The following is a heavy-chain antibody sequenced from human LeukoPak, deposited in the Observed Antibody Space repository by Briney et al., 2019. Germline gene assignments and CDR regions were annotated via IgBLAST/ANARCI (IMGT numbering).Heavy chain of an antibody. D-gene: IGHD2-2*01. Sequence: GSLRLSCAASGFTFSSYAMSWVRQAPGKGLEGVSAISGSGGSTYYAASVKGRFTISRDNSKNTLYLQMNSLRAEDTAVYYCATDRPYCSSTSCYLGAFDIWGQGTMVTVSS. CDR2: ISGSGGST. CDR3: ATDRPYCSSTSCYLGAFDI. CDR1: GFTFSSYA. V-gene: IGHV3-23*01. J-gene: IGHJ3*02.